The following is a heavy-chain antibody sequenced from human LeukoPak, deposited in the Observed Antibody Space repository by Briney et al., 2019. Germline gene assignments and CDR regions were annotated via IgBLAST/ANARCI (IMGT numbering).Heavy chain of an antibody. J-gene: IGHJ5*02. CDR3: ARGSPYYDFWSGS. CDR1: GYTSTSYD. D-gene: IGHD3-3*01. V-gene: IGHV1-8*01. CDR2: MNPNSGNT. Sequence: ASVKVSCKASGYTSTSYDINWVRQATGQGLEWMGWMNPNSGNTGYAQKFQGRVTMTRNTSISTAYMELSSLRSEDTAVYYCARGSPYYDFWSGSWGQGTLVTVSS.